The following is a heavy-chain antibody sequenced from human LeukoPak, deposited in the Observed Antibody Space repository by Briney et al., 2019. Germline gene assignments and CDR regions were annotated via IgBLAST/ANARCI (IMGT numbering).Heavy chain of an antibody. CDR3: AKTSDQLLYSKFDY. CDR2: IQHDGDFK. V-gene: IGHV3-30*02. Sequence: GGSLRLSCAASGFTFSTYGMHWVRQAPGKGLEWVAFIQHDGDFKYYADSVKGRFTISRDNSKNTLYLQMNSLRAEDTAVYYCAKTSDQLLYSKFDYWGQGTLVTVSS. J-gene: IGHJ4*02. CDR1: GFTFSTYG. D-gene: IGHD2-2*02.